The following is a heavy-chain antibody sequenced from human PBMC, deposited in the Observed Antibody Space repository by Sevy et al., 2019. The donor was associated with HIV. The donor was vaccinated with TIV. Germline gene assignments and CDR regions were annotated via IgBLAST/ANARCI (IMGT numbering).Heavy chain of an antibody. CDR1: GGSISGSTYY. J-gene: IGHJ1*01. Sequence: SETLSLTCTVSGGSISGSTYYWGWIRQPPGKGLEWIGSIYYSGSTYYSPSLTSRFTISGDTSKSQFSLKLSSVTAADTAVYYCASLGYTSELLKYFNHWGQGTLVTVSS. CDR2: IYYSGST. CDR3: ASLGYTSELLKYFNH. V-gene: IGHV4-39*01. D-gene: IGHD1-26*01.